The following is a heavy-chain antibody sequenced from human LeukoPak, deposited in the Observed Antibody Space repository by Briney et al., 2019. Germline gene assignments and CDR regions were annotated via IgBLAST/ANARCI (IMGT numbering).Heavy chain of an antibody. CDR1: GFTVSDND. D-gene: IGHD3-10*01. CDR2: IYSGGST. V-gene: IGHV3-53*01. CDR3: ASGSGSYGSPYYYMDV. Sequence: PGGSLRLSCAASGFTVSDNDMSWVRQAPGKGLEWVSVIYSGGSTYYADSVKGRFTISRDNSKNTLYLQMNSLRAEDTAVYYCASGSGSYGSPYYYMDVWGTGTTVTVSS. J-gene: IGHJ6*03.